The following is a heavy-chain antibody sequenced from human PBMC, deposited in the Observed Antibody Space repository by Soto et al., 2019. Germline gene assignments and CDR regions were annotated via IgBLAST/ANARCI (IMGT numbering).Heavy chain of an antibody. CDR1: GFTFSSYA. CDR3: AKDSRETYAYPAVPPMAIDY. D-gene: IGHD3-16*01. J-gene: IGHJ4*02. CDR2: ISGSGGST. V-gene: IGHV3-23*01. Sequence: PGGSLRLSCATSGFTFSSYAMSWVRQAPGKGLEWVSAISGSGGSTYYADSVKGRFTISRDNSKNTLYLQMNSLRAEDTAVYYCAKDSRETYAYPAVPPMAIDYWGQGTLVTVSS.